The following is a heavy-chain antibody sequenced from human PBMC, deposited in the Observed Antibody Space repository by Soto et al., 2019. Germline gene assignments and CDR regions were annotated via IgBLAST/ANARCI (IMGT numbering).Heavy chain of an antibody. J-gene: IGHJ6*02. CDR1: GGTFSSYA. CDR2: IIPISGTA. Sequence: QVQLVQSGAEVKKPGSSVKVSCKASGGTFSSYAISWVRQAPGQGLEWMGGIIPISGTANYTQKFQGRVTITADESTSTAYMELISRRSEDTAVYYCARSHGSSTSLEIYYYYYYGMDVWGQGTTVTVSS. V-gene: IGHV1-69*01. D-gene: IGHD2-2*01. CDR3: ARSHGSSTSLEIYYYYYYGMDV.